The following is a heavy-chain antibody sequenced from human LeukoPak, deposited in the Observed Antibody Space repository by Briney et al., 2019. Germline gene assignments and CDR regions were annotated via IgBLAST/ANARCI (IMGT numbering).Heavy chain of an antibody. CDR1: GYTFTGYY. Sequence: ASVKVSCKASGYTFTGYYMHWVRQAPGQGLEWMGWINPNSGGTNYAQKFQGRVTMTRDTSISTAYMELSRLRSDDTAVYYCARDRGINYYGSGSSNWFDPWGQGTLVTVSS. D-gene: IGHD3-10*01. J-gene: IGHJ5*02. V-gene: IGHV1-2*02. CDR3: ARDRGINYYGSGSSNWFDP. CDR2: INPNSGGT.